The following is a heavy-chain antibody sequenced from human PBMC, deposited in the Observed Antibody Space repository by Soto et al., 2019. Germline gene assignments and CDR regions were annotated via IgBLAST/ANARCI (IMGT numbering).Heavy chain of an antibody. CDR1: GFTFSSYG. D-gene: IGHD2-15*01. J-gene: IGHJ6*02. CDR2: ISYDGSNK. CDR3: AKQYCSGGSCYPDPSDYYGMDV. Sequence: QVQLVESGGGVVQPGRSLRLSCAASGFTFSSYGMHWVRQAPGKGLEWVAVISYDGSNKYYADSVKGRFTISRDNSKNSLYLQMNCLRAEDTAVYYFAKQYCSGGSCYPDPSDYYGMDVWGQGTTVTVSS. V-gene: IGHV3-30*18.